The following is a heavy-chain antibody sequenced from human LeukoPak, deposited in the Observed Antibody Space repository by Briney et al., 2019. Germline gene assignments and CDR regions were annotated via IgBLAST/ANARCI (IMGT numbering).Heavy chain of an antibody. D-gene: IGHD1-26*01. Sequence: GGSLRLSCAASGFTFSSYSMNWVRQAPGKGLEWISYISSSSGTIYYADSVKGRFTISRDNAKKSLYLQMNSLRAEDTAVYYCARDGWELLLDYWGQGTLVTVSS. J-gene: IGHJ4*02. CDR1: GFTFSSYS. CDR2: ISSSSGTI. V-gene: IGHV3-48*04. CDR3: ARDGWELLLDY.